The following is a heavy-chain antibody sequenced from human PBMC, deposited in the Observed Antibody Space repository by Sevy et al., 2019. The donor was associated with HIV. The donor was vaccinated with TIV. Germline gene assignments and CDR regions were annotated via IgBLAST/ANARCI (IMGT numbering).Heavy chain of an antibody. J-gene: IGHJ6*02. Sequence: GGSLRLSCAASGFTFSIYSMNWVRQALGKGLEWVSSSSSSSNYIYYADSVKGRFTISRDNAKNSLYLQMNSLRAEDTAVYYCARDGGRITMVQGVLAYYHGMDVWGQGTTVTVSS. D-gene: IGHD3-10*01. CDR2: SSSSSNYI. CDR3: ARDGGRITMVQGVLAYYHGMDV. CDR1: GFTFSIYS. V-gene: IGHV3-21*01.